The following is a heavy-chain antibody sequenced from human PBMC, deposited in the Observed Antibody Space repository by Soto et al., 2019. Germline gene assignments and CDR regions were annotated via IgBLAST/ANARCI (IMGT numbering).Heavy chain of an antibody. J-gene: IGHJ6*03. V-gene: IGHV3-23*01. CDR1: GFAFSSYA. CDR3: ARTYYYYYMDV. Sequence: PGGSLILSCAASGFAFSSYAMSWVRQAPGKGLEWVTTMSGGGDTTYYEDSVKGRFTISRDNSKNTLLLQMDSLRAEDTAVYYCARTYYYYYMDVWGKGTTVTVSS. CDR2: MSGGGDTT.